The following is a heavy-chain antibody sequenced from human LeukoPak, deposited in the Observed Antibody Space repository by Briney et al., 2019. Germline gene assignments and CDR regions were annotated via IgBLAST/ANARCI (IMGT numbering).Heavy chain of an antibody. CDR1: GGTFSSYA. V-gene: IGHV1-69*06. CDR2: IIPIFGTA. Sequence: GASVKVSCKASGGTFSSYAISWVRQAPGQGLEWMGGIIPIFGTANYAQKFQGRVTMTEDTSTDTAYMELSSLRSEDTAVYYCATDRNYYGSGSYYDFDYWGQGTLVTVSS. J-gene: IGHJ4*02. D-gene: IGHD3-10*01. CDR3: ATDRNYYGSGSYYDFDY.